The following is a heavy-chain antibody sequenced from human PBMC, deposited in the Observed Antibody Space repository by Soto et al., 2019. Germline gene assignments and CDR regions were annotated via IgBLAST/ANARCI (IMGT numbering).Heavy chain of an antibody. CDR2: INHSGST. Sequence: PSETLSLTCTVSGGSVSSGNYYWSWIRQPPGKGLEWIGEINHSGSTNYNPSLKSRVTISVDTSKNQFSLKLSSVTAADTAVYYCARGKKDYYDSSGYYYGRPYYYYGMDVWGQGTTVTVSS. D-gene: IGHD3-22*01. CDR3: ARGKKDYYDSSGYYYGRPYYYYGMDV. CDR1: GGSVSSGNYY. V-gene: IGHV4-34*01. J-gene: IGHJ6*02.